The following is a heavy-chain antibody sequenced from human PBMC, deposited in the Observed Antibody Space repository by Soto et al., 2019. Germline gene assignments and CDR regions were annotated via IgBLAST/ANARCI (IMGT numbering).Heavy chain of an antibody. V-gene: IGHV1-69*13. CDR3: ARHPLITMIVEGYFDY. J-gene: IGHJ4*02. Sequence: SVKVSCKASGGTFSSYAISWVLQAPGQGLEWMGGIIPIFGTANYAQKFQGRVTITADESTSTAYMELSSLRSEDTAVYYCARHPLITMIVEGYFDYWGQGTLVTVSS. CDR1: GGTFSSYA. CDR2: IIPIFGTA. D-gene: IGHD3-22*01.